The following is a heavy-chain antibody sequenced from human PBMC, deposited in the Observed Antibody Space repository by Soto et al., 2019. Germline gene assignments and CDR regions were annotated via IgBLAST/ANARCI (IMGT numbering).Heavy chain of an antibody. CDR2: VRHGGNT. J-gene: IGHJ4*02. CDR1: GESLSDHY. Sequence: SETLSLTCSVYGESLSDHYWSWVRQPPGKGLEWIGEVRHGGNTNYNPSLKSRVTISVDTSKTQFSLNLSSVTAADTAVYYCARRSKWLQLKYFDYWGQGTLVTVSS. V-gene: IGHV4-34*01. CDR3: ARRSKWLQLKYFDY. D-gene: IGHD5-12*01.